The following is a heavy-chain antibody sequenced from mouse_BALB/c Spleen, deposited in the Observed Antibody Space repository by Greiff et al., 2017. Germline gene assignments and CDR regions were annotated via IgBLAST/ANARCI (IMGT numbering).Heavy chain of an antibody. CDR1: GFSLTGYG. CDR3: ARCYGYDEGGYAMDY. Sequence: VQLQQSGPGLVAPSQSLSITCTVSGFSLTGYGVNWVRQPPGKGLEWLGMIWGDGSTDYNSALKSRLSISKDNSKSQVFLKMNSLQTDDTARYYCARCYGYDEGGYAMDYWGQGTSVTVSS. CDR2: IWGDGST. D-gene: IGHD2-2*01. J-gene: IGHJ4*01. V-gene: IGHV2-6-7*01.